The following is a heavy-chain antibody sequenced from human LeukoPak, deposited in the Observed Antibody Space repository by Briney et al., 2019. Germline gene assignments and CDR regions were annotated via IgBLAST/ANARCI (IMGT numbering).Heavy chain of an antibody. CDR3: ARYRASIMISSMGWFDP. CDR2: IYYSGST. J-gene: IGHJ5*02. CDR1: GGSISSYY. Sequence: PSEPLSLTCTVSGGSISSYYWSWIRQPAGKGPEWIGYIYYSGSTNYNPSLKSRVTISVETSKNQFSLKLSSVTAADTAVYYCARYRASIMISSMGWFDPWGQGTLFTVSS. V-gene: IGHV4-59*01. D-gene: IGHD3/OR15-3a*01.